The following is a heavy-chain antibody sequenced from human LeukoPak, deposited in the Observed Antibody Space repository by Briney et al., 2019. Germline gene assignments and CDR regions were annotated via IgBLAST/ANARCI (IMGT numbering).Heavy chain of an antibody. J-gene: IGHJ4*02. V-gene: IGHV3-33*01. CDR2: IWYDGSNK. Sequence: GRSLRLSCAASGFTFSSYGMHWVRQAPGKGLEWVAVIWYDGSNKYYADSVKGRFTISRDNSKNTLYLQMNSLRAEDTAVYYCARDLYSSGWYADYWGQGTLVTVPS. CDR1: GFTFSSYG. D-gene: IGHD6-19*01. CDR3: ARDLYSSGWYADY.